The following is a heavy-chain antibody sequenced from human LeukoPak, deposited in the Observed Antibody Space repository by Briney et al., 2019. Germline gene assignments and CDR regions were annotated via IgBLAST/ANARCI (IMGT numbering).Heavy chain of an antibody. CDR1: GGSFSSYY. Sequence: SETLSLTCAVYGGSFSSYYWSWIRQPPGKGLEWIGYIYYSGSTNYNPSLKSRFTISVDTSKNQFSLRLSSVTAADTAVYYCAREGYSYGYVTWGQGTLVTVSS. V-gene: IGHV4-59*01. CDR3: AREGYSYGYVT. J-gene: IGHJ5*02. CDR2: IYYSGST. D-gene: IGHD5-18*01.